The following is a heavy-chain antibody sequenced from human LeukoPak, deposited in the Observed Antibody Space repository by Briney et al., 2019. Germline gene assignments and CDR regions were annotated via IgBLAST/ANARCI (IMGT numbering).Heavy chain of an antibody. D-gene: IGHD6-6*01. J-gene: IGHJ4*02. CDR1: GFTFSSYA. CDR2: ISGSGGST. Sequence: HPGGPLRLSCAASGFTFSSYAMSWVRQAPGKGLEWVSAISGSGGSTYYADSVKGRFTISRDNSKNTLYLQMNSLRAEDTAVYYCAKDGSSSSSGYYFDYWGQGTLVTVSS. CDR3: AKDGSSSSSGYYFDY. V-gene: IGHV3-23*01.